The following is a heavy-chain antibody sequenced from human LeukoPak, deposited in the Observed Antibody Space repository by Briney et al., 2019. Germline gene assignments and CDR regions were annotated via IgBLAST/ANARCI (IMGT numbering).Heavy chain of an antibody. J-gene: IGHJ4*02. CDR2: IYSGGST. CDR3: AKDWIAYCGGDCYSASDY. D-gene: IGHD2-21*02. Sequence: GGSLRLSYAAAGFTVRSNYMSWVRKAPGKGLEWVSVIYSGGSTYYADSVKGRFTISRDNSKNTLYLQMNSLRAEDTAVYYCAKDWIAYCGGDCYSASDYWGQGTLVTVSS. CDR1: GFTVRSNY. V-gene: IGHV3-53*05.